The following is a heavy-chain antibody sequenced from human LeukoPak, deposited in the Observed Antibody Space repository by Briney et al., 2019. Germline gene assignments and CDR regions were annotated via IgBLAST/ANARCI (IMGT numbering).Heavy chain of an antibody. CDR2: ISAYNGNT. Sequence: ASVKVSCKASGYTFTSDGISWVRQAPGQGLEWMGWISAYNGNTNYAQELQGRVTMTTDTSTSTAYTELRSLRSVDTAVYYCARDGEISDGSGSYPPFDYWGQGTLVTVSS. V-gene: IGHV1-18*01. CDR3: ARDGEISDGSGSYPPFDY. J-gene: IGHJ4*02. D-gene: IGHD3-10*01. CDR1: GYTFTSDG.